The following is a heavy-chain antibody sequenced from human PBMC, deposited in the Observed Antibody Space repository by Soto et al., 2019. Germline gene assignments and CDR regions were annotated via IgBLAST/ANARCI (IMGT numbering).Heavy chain of an antibody. D-gene: IGHD3-10*01. CDR2: INPNSGGT. V-gene: IGHV1-2*04. CDR3: ARAGGYGSGSYSGTTYYYYMDV. CDR1: GYTFTGYY. Sequence: ASVKVSCKASGYTFTGYYMHWVRQAPGQGLEWMGWINPNSGGTNYAQKFQGWVTMTRDTSISTAYMELSRLRSDDTAVYYSARAGGYGSGSYSGTTYYYYMDVWGKGTTVTVSS. J-gene: IGHJ6*03.